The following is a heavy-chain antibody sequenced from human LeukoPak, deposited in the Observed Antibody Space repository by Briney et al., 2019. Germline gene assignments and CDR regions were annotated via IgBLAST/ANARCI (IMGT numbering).Heavy chain of an antibody. V-gene: IGHV4-30-2*01. CDR3: ASEMGVVTAHGIDV. CDR2: IYHSGST. CDR1: GGSISSDGYS. D-gene: IGHD4-23*01. Sequence: SETLSLTCAVSGGSISSDGYSWSWLRQPPGKGLEWIGYIYHSGSTYYSPSLKSRVTISVDRSKNQFSLKLSSVTAADKALSYRASEMGVVTAHGIDVWGQGTTVTASS. J-gene: IGHJ6*02.